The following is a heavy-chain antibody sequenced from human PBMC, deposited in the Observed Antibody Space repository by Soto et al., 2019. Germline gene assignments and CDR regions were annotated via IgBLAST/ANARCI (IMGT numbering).Heavy chain of an antibody. V-gene: IGHV1-18*04. CDR2: ISAYNGNT. D-gene: IGHD3-9*01. CDR3: AREEWARYYDILTGHRMDYYYYGMDV. Sequence: GASVKVSCKASGYTFTSYGISWVRQAPGQGLEWMGWISAYNGNTNYAQKLQGRVTMTTDTSTSTAYMELRSLRSDDTAVYYCAREEWARYYDILTGHRMDYYYYGMDVWGQGTTVTVSS. CDR1: GYTFTSYG. J-gene: IGHJ6*02.